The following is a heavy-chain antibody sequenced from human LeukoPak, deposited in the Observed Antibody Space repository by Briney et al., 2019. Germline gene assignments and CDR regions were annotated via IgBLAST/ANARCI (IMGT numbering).Heavy chain of an antibody. CDR2: ISSGSIYI. CDR1: GFTFSSYT. V-gene: IGHV3-21*01. Sequence: GGSLRLSCVVSGFTFSSYTMNWVRQAPGMGLEWVSSISSGSIYIYYADSVKGRFTISRDNAKNPLYLQMNSLRAEDTAVYYCSSGSLSNSYYYGMDVWGQGTTVTVSS. CDR3: SSGSLSNSYYYGMDV. J-gene: IGHJ6*02. D-gene: IGHD2-15*01.